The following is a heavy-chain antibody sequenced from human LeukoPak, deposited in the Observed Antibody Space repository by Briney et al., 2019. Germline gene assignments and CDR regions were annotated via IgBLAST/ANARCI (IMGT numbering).Heavy chain of an antibody. J-gene: IGHJ4*02. V-gene: IGHV4-38-2*01. CDR3: ASFHCGGDCYDY. Sequence: SETLSLTCAVSGYSISSGYYWGWIRQPPGKGLGWIGSIYHSGSTYYNPSLKSRVTIAVDTSKNQFSLELSSVTAADTAVYYCASFHCGGDCYDYWGQGTLVTVSS. CDR1: GYSISSGYY. CDR2: IYHSGST. D-gene: IGHD2-21*01.